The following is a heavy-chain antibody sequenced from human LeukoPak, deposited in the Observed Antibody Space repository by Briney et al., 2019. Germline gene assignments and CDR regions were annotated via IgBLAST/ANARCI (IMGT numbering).Heavy chain of an antibody. Sequence: SETLSLTCAVYGGSFSGYYWSWIRQPPGKGLEWIGEINHSGSTNYNPSLKSRVTISVDTSKNQFSLKLSSVTAADTAVYYCARQATRQVIPYGMDVWGQGTTVTVSS. CDR2: INHSGST. V-gene: IGHV4-34*01. CDR1: GGSFSGYY. J-gene: IGHJ6*02. D-gene: IGHD2/OR15-2a*01. CDR3: ARQATRQVIPYGMDV.